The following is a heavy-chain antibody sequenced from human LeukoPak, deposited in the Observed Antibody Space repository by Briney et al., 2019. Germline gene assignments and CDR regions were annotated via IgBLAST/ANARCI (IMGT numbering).Heavy chain of an antibody. D-gene: IGHD1-26*01. V-gene: IGHV4-59*01. J-gene: IGHJ5*02. CDR3: ARDRWELPXSHXXDX. CDR1: GGSISSYY. CDR2: IYYSGST. Sequence: SETLSLTCTVSGGSISSYYWSWIRQPPGKGLEWIGYIYYSGSTNYNPSLKSRVTISVDTSKNQFSLKLSSVTAADTAVYYCARDRWELPXSHXXDXXGQGXXXXV.